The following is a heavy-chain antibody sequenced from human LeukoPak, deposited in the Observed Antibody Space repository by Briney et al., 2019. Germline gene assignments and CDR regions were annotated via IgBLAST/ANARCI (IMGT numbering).Heavy chain of an antibody. CDR2: INSDGSST. Sequence: GGSLRLSCAASRFTFSSYWMHWVRQAPRKALVWVSRINSDGSSTSYADSVKGRFTISRDNAKNTLYLQMNSLRAEDTAVYYCARPPVPAASNWFDPWGQGTLVTVSS. D-gene: IGHD2-2*01. CDR1: RFTFSSYW. CDR3: ARPPVPAASNWFDP. V-gene: IGHV3-74*01. J-gene: IGHJ5*02.